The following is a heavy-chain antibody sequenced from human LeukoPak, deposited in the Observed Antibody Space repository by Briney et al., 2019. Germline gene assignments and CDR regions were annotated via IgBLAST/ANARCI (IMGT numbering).Heavy chain of an antibody. CDR3: AKISFYTAAAEDY. D-gene: IGHD6-13*01. J-gene: IGHJ4*02. CDR2: ISSSSNYL. Sequence: GGSLRLSCAASGFTFSSYSMSWVRQAPGKGLEWVSFISSSSNYLYYADSVKGRFTISRDNSKNTLYLQMNSLRAEDTAVYYCAKISFYTAAAEDYWGQGTLVTVSS. CDR1: GFTFSSYS. V-gene: IGHV3-21*04.